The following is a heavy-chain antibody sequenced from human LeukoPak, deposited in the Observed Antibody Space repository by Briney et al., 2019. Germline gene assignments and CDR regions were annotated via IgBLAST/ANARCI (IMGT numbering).Heavy chain of an antibody. V-gene: IGHV4-39*01. CDR3: ARQVGYNRWYLDH. CDR2: LYRSGNT. CDR1: GGSISSGDFL. Sequence: SETLSLTCTVSGGSISSGDFLWGWVRQPPGRGLEWIGILYRSGNTHQNPPLESRVIMSVDTSRNQFYLKLTSVTPSDTAVYYCARQVGYNRWYLDHWGQGTQVTVSS. J-gene: IGHJ4*02. D-gene: IGHD2-8*01.